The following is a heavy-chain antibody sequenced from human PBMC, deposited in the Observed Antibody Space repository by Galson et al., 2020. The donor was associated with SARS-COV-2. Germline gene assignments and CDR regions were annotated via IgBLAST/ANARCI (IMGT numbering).Heavy chain of an antibody. Sequence: SETLSLTCAVYGGSFSGYYWSWIRQPPGKGLEWIGEINHSGSTNYNPSLKSRVTISVDTSKNQFSLKLSSVTAADTAVYYCARGRHSSSWYMTGDGMDVWGQGTTVTVSS. CDR2: INHSGST. D-gene: IGHD6-13*01. CDR3: ARGRHSSSWYMTGDGMDV. CDR1: GGSFSGYY. V-gene: IGHV4-34*01. J-gene: IGHJ6*02.